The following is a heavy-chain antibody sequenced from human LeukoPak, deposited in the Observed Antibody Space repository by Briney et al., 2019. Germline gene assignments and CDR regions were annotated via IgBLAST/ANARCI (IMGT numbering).Heavy chain of an antibody. Sequence: ASVKDSCKASGYTFTSYAMHWVRQAPGQRLEWMGWINAGNGNTKYSQKFQGRVTITRDTSASTAYMELSSLRSEDTAVYYCARDVVRGVFDPWGQGTLVTVSS. CDR1: GYTFTSYA. J-gene: IGHJ5*02. D-gene: IGHD3-10*01. CDR3: ARDVVRGVFDP. V-gene: IGHV1-3*01. CDR2: INAGNGNT.